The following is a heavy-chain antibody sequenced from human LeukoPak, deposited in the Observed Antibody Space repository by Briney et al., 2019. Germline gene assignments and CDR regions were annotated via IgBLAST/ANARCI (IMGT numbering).Heavy chain of an antibody. CDR3: ARDSGHAFDI. CDR1: GFTFSSYW. D-gene: IGHD6-25*01. Sequence: GGSLRLSCAASGFTFSSYWMHWVRQAPGKGLVWVSRISSDGSSTSYADSVKGRFTISRDNAKNTLFLQMNSLRAEDTAVYYCARDSGHAFDIWGQGTMVTVSS. J-gene: IGHJ3*02. V-gene: IGHV3-74*01. CDR2: ISSDGSST.